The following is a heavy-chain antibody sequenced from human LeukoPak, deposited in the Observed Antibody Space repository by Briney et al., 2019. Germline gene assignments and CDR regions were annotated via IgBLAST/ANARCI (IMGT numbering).Heavy chain of an antibody. CDR3: ARDRDSSGYYDY. CDR2: IYTSGST. V-gene: IGHV4-4*07. Sequence: SETLSLTCTVSGGSISSYYWSWIRQPAGKGLEWIVRIYTSGSTNYNPSLKSRVTMSVDTSKNQFSLKLSSVTAADTAVYYCARDRDSSGYYDYWGQGTLVTVSS. J-gene: IGHJ4*02. D-gene: IGHD3-22*01. CDR1: GGSISSYY.